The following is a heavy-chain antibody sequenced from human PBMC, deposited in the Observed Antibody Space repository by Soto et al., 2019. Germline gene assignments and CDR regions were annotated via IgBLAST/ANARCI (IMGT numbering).Heavy chain of an antibody. V-gene: IGHV4-34*01. J-gene: IGHJ6*02. CDR3: GRGRGYSNAWGSYYSGMDV. CDR1: GGSFSNYY. CDR2: INHHGST. D-gene: IGHD6-19*01. Sequence: QVQLQQWGAGLLKPSETLSLTCAIYGGSFSNYYWNWIRQPPGKGLEWMGKINHHGSTNYSPSLKSRLTTSVDTSKNQFSLKLISATAADTAVYFCGRGRGYSNAWGSYYSGMDVWGQGTTVTVSS.